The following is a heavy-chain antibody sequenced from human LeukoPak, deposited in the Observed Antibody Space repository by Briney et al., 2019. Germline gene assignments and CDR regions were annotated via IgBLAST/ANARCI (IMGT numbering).Heavy chain of an antibody. CDR2: IYHSGST. V-gene: IGHV4-38-2*02. J-gene: IGHJ4*02. CDR1: GYSISSGYY. CDR3: ARLMSSGYYHFDY. D-gene: IGHD3-22*01. Sequence: KSSETLSLTCTVSGYSISSGYYWGWIRQPPGKGLEWIGSIYHSGSTYYNPSLKSRVTISVDTSKNQFSLKLSSVTAADTAVYYCARLMSSGYYHFDYWGQGTLVTVSS.